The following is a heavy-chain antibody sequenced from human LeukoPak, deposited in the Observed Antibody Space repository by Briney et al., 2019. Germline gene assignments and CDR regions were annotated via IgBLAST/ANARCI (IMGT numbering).Heavy chain of an antibody. CDR2: INPNSGGT. D-gene: IGHD5-18*01. Sequence: ASVKVSCKASGYTFTGYYMHWVRQAPGQGLEWMGWINPNSGGTNYAQKFQGRVTMTRDTSISTAYTELSSLRSEDTAVYYCASPLKIQGAFDIWGQGTMVTVSS. CDR1: GYTFTGYY. J-gene: IGHJ3*02. V-gene: IGHV1-2*02. CDR3: ASPLKIQGAFDI.